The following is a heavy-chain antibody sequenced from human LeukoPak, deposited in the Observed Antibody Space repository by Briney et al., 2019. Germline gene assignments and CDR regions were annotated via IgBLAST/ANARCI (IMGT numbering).Heavy chain of an antibody. CDR3: ARRGQGYQYMDV. V-gene: IGHV4-59*08. CDR2: LYYSGSA. J-gene: IGHJ6*03. CDR1: GVSISTSY. Sequence: SETLSLTCTVSGVSISTSYWSWVRQAPGKGLEYIGHLYYSGSANYNPSLKSRVTISADTSRNEISLKVKSMTAADTAVYYCARRGQGYQYMDVWGKGTTVIVSS.